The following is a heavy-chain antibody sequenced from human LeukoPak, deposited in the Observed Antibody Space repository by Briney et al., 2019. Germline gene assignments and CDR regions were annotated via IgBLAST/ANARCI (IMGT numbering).Heavy chain of an antibody. CDR3: ARRTALKNAFDL. CDR1: GASISRYY. Sequence: SETLSLTCTVSGASISRYYWSWIRQPPGKGLEFIGYISDSGNTNYSPSLKSRLTISVDTSKNQFSLRLGSLSAADTAVYYCARRTALKNAFDLWGQGTMVTVSS. V-gene: IGHV4-59*08. J-gene: IGHJ3*01. CDR2: ISDSGNT.